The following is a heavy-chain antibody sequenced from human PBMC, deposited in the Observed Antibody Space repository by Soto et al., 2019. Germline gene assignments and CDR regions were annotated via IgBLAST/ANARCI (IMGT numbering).Heavy chain of an antibody. CDR3: AREIRLGYCSSTSCYWSYYFDY. Sequence: QVQLQESGPGLVKPSETLSLTCTVSGGSISSYYWSWIRQPPGKGLEWIGYIYYSGSTNYNPSLKSRVTISVDTSKNQFSLKLSSVTAADTAVYYCAREIRLGYCSSTSCYWSYYFDYWGQGTLVTVSS. D-gene: IGHD2-2*01. V-gene: IGHV4-59*01. CDR2: IYYSGST. J-gene: IGHJ4*02. CDR1: GGSISSYY.